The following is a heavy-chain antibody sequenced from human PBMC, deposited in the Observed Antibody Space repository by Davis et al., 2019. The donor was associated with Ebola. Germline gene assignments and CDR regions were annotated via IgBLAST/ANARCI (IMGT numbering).Heavy chain of an antibody. D-gene: IGHD4-17*01. CDR2: ISWNSGSI. V-gene: IGHV3-9*01. Sequence: SLKISCAASGFTFDDYAMHWVRQAPGKGLEWVSGISWNSGSIGYADSVKGRFTISRDNAKNSLYLQMNSLRAEDTALYYCAKGSVRVPDYGDYVPNWGQGTLVTVSS. J-gene: IGHJ4*02. CDR3: AKGSVRVPDYGDYVPN. CDR1: GFTFDDYA.